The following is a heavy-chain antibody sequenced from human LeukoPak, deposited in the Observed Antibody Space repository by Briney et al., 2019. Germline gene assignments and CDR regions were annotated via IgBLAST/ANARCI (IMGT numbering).Heavy chain of an antibody. D-gene: IGHD1-26*01. CDR1: GYTFTSYG. Sequence: ASVAVSCTASGYTFTSYGISWVRQAPGQGLEWMGWISAYNGNTNYAQKLQGRVTMTTDTSTSTAYMELRSLRSDDTAVYYCARGSIVGATPPFDYWGQGTLVTVSS. J-gene: IGHJ4*02. V-gene: IGHV1-18*01. CDR2: ISAYNGNT. CDR3: ARGSIVGATPPFDY.